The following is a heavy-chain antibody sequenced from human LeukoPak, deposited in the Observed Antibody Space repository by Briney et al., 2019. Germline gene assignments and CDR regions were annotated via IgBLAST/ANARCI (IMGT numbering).Heavy chain of an antibody. CDR2: MNPNSGNT. D-gene: IGHD6-13*01. CDR1: GYTFTSYD. CDR3: AYSSSWYYYYGLDV. J-gene: IGHJ6*02. Sequence: ASVKVSCKASGYTFTSYDINWVRQATGQGLEWMGWMNPNSGNTGYALKFQGRVTMTWNTSISTAYMELSSLRSEDTAVYYCAYSSSWYYYYGLDVWGQGTTVTVSS. V-gene: IGHV1-8*01.